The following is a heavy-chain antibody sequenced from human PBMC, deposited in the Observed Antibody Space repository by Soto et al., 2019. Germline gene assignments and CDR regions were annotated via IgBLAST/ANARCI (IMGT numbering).Heavy chain of an antibody. CDR1: AASITCFA. Sequence: SQTRCLTCSVAAASITCFAWSWRRQCPDKGLEWIGYVFYSGGTTYNPSVKSRVTLSIDKSKNQFSLKLTSVTAADTAIYGCARDMYSRQTWLDPCGQAAPVTVS. CDR2: VFYSGGT. V-gene: IGHV4-59*13. D-gene: IGHD6-13*01. J-gene: IGHJ5*02. CDR3: ARDMYSRQTWLDP.